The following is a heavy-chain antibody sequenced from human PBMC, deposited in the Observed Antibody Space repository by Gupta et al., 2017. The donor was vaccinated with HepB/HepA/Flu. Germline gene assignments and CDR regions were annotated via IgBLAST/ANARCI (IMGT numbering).Heavy chain of an antibody. CDR3: ARDHLVTWRRVVTPPADY. CDR1: GYTFTSYG. Sequence: LLQSGAEVKKPGASVKVSCKASGYTFTSYGISWVRQAPGQGLEWMGWISAYNGNTNYAQKLQGRVTMTTDTSTSTAYRELRSLRSEETEVYDCARDHLVTWRRVVTPPADYGGHGTLVTVYS. J-gene: IGHJ4*01. D-gene: IGHD4-23*01. CDR2: ISAYNGNT. V-gene: IGHV1-18*01.